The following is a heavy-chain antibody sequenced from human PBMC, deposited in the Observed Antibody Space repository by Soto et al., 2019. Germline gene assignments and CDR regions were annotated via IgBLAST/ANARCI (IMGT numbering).Heavy chain of an antibody. CDR1: GCSISSYY. V-gene: IGHV4-59*01. CDR3: ARDYDSSGDRSFDI. D-gene: IGHD3-22*01. J-gene: IGHJ3*02. Sequence: XETLSLTCTVSGCSISSYYWSWIRQPPGKGLEWIGYIYYSGSTNYNPSLKSRVTISVDTSKNQFSLKLSSVTAADTAVYYCARDYDSSGDRSFDIWGQGKMVTVSS. CDR2: IYYSGST.